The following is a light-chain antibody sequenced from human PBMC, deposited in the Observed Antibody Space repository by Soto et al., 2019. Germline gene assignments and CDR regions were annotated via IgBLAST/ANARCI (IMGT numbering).Light chain of an antibody. CDR1: QSVLYTPNNKNY. CDR2: WAS. Sequence: DIVMTQSPDSLAVSLGERATINCRSSQSVLYTPNNKNYLAWYQQKPGQPPKLLIYWASSRESGVPDRFSGSGSGTDFTLTISSLQADDVAVYYCQQYYSPPLTFGGGTKVEIK. J-gene: IGKJ4*01. V-gene: IGKV4-1*01. CDR3: QQYYSPPLT.